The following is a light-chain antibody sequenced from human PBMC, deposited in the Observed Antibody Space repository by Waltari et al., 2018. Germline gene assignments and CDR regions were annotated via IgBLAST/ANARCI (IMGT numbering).Light chain of an antibody. CDR3: HSRDASGVAGS. J-gene: IGLJ2*01. CDR2: DKT. CDR1: SLRRYY. V-gene: IGLV3-19*01. Sequence: SSELTQDPAVSVAMGQTVRIPCQEDSLRRYYANWYQQRPGQAPIHVIFDKTNRPSGVPDRFSGSSSHNTGSLTITGAQAEDEASYYCHSRDASGVAGSFGGGTKLTVL.